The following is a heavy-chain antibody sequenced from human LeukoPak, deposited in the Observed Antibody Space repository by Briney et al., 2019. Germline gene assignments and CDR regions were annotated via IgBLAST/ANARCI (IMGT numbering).Heavy chain of an antibody. J-gene: IGHJ4*02. CDR1: GYTFTGYY. Sequence: VKVSCKASGYTFTGYYMHRVRQAPGQGLEWMGWINPNSGGTNYAQKFQGRVTMTRDTSISTAYMELSRLRSDDTAVYYCARDNNMITFGGVIAYWGQGTLVTVSS. CDR3: ARDNNMITFGGVIAY. CDR2: INPNSGGT. D-gene: IGHD3-16*02. V-gene: IGHV1-2*02.